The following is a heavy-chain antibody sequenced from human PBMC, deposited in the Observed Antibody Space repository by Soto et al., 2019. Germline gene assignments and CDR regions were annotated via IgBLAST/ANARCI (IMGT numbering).Heavy chain of an antibody. J-gene: IGHJ3*02. V-gene: IGHV4-31*03. CDR2: IYYSGST. CDR1: GGSISSGGYY. D-gene: IGHD6-19*01. CDR3: ARDYSSGWSGAFDI. Sequence: QVQLQESGPGLVKPSQTLSLTCTVSGGSISSGGYYWSWIRQHPGKGLEWIGYIYYSGSTYYNPSLKSRVTISVDTSKNQFSLKLRSVTAADTAVYYCARDYSSGWSGAFDIWGQGTMVTVSS.